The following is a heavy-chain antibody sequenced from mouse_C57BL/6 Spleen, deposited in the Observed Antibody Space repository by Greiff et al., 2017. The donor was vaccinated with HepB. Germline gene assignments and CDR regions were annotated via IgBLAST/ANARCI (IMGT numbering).Heavy chain of an antibody. Sequence: VKLMESGPGLVAPSQSLSITCTVSGFSLTSYAISWVRQPPGKGLEWLGVIWTGGGTNYNSALKSRLSISKDNSKSQVFLKMNSLQTDDTARYYCARNNHDGYPGYFDYWGQGTTLTVSS. CDR1: GFSLTSYA. CDR3: ARNNHDGYPGYFDY. V-gene: IGHV2-9-1*01. J-gene: IGHJ2*01. CDR2: IWTGGGT. D-gene: IGHD2-3*01.